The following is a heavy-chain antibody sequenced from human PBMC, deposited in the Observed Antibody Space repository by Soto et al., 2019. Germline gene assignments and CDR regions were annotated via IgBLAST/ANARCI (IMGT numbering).Heavy chain of an antibody. Sequence: PSETLSLTCSVSGGSISSGGYYWSWIRQHPGKGLEWIGYIYYSGSTYYNPSLKSRVTISVDTSKNQFSLKLSSVTAADTAVYYCARAGNPNLVTNFDYWGQGTLVTVSS. CDR1: GGSISSGGYY. D-gene: IGHD4-4*01. CDR3: ARAGNPNLVTNFDY. CDR2: IYYSGST. J-gene: IGHJ4*02. V-gene: IGHV4-31*03.